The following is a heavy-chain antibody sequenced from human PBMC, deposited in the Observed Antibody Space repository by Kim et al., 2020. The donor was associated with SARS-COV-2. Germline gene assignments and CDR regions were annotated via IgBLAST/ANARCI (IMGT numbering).Heavy chain of an antibody. J-gene: IGHJ3*02. Sequence: ASVKVSCKASGYTFTSYGISWVRQAPGQGLEWMGWISAYNGNTNYAQKLQGRVTMTTDTSTSTAYMELRSLRSDDTAVYYCALRHYYDSSGYYPDAFDIWGQGTMVTVSS. CDR2: ISAYNGNT. CDR1: GYTFTSYG. CDR3: ALRHYYDSSGYYPDAFDI. D-gene: IGHD3-22*01. V-gene: IGHV1-18*01.